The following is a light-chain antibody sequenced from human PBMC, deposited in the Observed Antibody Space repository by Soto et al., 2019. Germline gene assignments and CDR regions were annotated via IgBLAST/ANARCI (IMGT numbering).Light chain of an antibody. Sequence: DIQMTQSPSTLSGSVGDRVTINCRASQTISSWLAWYQQKPGKAPKLLIYKASTLKSGVPSRFSGSGSGTELTITISSLQPDDCATYDCQHYNSYSEAFGQGTKVDIK. CDR3: QHYNSYSEA. J-gene: IGKJ1*01. V-gene: IGKV1-5*03. CDR2: KAS. CDR1: QTISSW.